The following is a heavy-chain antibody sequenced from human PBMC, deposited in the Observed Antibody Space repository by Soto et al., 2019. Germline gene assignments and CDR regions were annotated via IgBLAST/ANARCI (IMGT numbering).Heavy chain of an antibody. CDR3: TVYVDGLYYMDV. D-gene: IGHD3-10*02. CDR1: GLSVSGSF. CDR2: IKSIDQSSTT. V-gene: IGHV3-73*01. J-gene: IGHJ6*03. Sequence: EVQLVESGGGLVQPGGSLKLSCAASGLSVSGSFMHWVRQASGKGLEWVGRIKSIDQSSTTTYAASAKGRFTISRDDSINTAYLQMNSLKTEDTAVYYCTVYVDGLYYMDVWGKGTTVTVSS.